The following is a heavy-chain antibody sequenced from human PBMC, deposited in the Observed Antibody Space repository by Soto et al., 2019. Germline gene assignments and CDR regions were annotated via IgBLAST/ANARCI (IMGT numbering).Heavy chain of an antibody. CDR2: IKSKTDGGTT. D-gene: IGHD6-25*01. J-gene: IGHJ4*02. CDR1: GFTFSNAW. V-gene: IGHV3-15*01. CDR3: TTGTPRRYFNY. Sequence: GGSLRLSCASSGFTFSNAWMSCVRHAPGKGLEWVGRIKSKTDGGTTDYAAPVKGRFTISRDDSKNTLYLQMNSLKTEDTAVYYCTTGTPRRYFNYWGQGTLVTVSS.